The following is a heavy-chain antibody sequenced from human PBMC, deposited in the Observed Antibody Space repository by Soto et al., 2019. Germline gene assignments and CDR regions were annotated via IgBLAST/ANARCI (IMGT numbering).Heavy chain of an antibody. Sequence: SETLSLTCTVSWGSISSYYWSWIRQPPGKGLEWIGYIYYSGSTNYNPSLKSRVTISVDTSKNQFSLKLSSVTAADTAVYYCARAGYFDWSNNYYFDYWGQGTLVTVSS. D-gene: IGHD3-9*01. CDR3: ARAGYFDWSNNYYFDY. J-gene: IGHJ4*02. CDR1: WGSISSYY. CDR2: IYYSGST. V-gene: IGHV4-59*01.